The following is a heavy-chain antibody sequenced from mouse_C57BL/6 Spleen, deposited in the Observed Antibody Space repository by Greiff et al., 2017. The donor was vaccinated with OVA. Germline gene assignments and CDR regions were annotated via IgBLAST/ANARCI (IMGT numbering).Heavy chain of an antibody. CDR2: IYPGDGDT. Sequence: QVQLQQSGAELVKPGASVKISCKASGYAFSSYWMNWVKQRPGKGLEWIGQIYPGDGDTNYNGKFKGKATLTAEKSSSTAYMQLSSLTSEDSAVYFCARDYDGSSYEGVWFAYWGQGTLVTVSA. V-gene: IGHV1-80*01. D-gene: IGHD1-1*01. CDR1: GYAFSSYW. J-gene: IGHJ3*01. CDR3: ARDYDGSSYEGVWFAY.